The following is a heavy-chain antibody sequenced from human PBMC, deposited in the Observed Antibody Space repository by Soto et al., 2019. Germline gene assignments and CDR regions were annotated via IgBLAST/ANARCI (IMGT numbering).Heavy chain of an antibody. J-gene: IGHJ5*02. V-gene: IGHV1-8*01. Sequence: ASVKVSCKASGYTFTSYDINWVRQATGQGLEWMGWMNPNSGNTGYAQKFQGRVTMTRNTSISTAYMELNSLRAEDTAVYYCAKERWLPGDWGYNWFDPWGQGTLVTSPQ. CDR2: MNPNSGNT. CDR1: GYTFTSYD. D-gene: IGHD3-16*01. CDR3: AKERWLPGDWGYNWFDP.